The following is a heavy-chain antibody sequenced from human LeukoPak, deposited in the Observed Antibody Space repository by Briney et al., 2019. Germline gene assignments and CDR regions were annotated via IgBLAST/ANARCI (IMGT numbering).Heavy chain of an antibody. V-gene: IGHV4-34*01. CDR2: INHSGST. Sequence: PSETLSLTCAVYGGSFSGYYWSWIRHPPGKGLEWIGEINHSGSTNYNPSLKSRVTMSVDTSKNQFSLKLSSVTAADTAVYYCARARGYYYYYYMDVWGKGTTVTVSS. CDR1: GGSFSGYY. CDR3: ARARGYYYYYYMDV. J-gene: IGHJ6*03.